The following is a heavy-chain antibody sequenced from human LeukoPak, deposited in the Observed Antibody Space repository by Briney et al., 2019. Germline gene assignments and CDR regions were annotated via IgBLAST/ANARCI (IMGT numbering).Heavy chain of an antibody. CDR2: IYYSGST. D-gene: IGHD3-22*01. J-gene: IGHJ4*02. CDR1: GGSISSYY. V-gene: IGHV4-59*01. CDR3: ARGYSGYPTLFDY. Sequence: SETLSLTCTVSGGSISSYYWSWIRQPPGKGLEWIGYIYYSGSTNYNPSLKSRVTISVDTSKNQFSLKLSSVTAADTAVYYCARGYSGYPTLFDYWGQGTLVTVSS.